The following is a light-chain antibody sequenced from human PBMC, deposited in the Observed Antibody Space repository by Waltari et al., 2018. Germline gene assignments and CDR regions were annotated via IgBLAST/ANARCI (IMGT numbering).Light chain of an antibody. CDR3: QQYDSPPWT. J-gene: IGKJ1*01. V-gene: IGKV4-1*01. Sequence: DIVMTQSPDSLAVSLGARATIHCKPTQTILHNPNNNYYLAWYQQKPGQPPKLLIYWASTRESGVPDRFSGSGSGTDFTLTISSLQAEDVAVYYCQQYDSPPWTFGQGTKVEI. CDR1: QTILHNPNNNYY. CDR2: WAS.